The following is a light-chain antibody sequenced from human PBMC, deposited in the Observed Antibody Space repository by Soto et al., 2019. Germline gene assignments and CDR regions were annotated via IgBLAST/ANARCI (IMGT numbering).Light chain of an antibody. CDR1: QSVSSN. V-gene: IGKV3-15*01. J-gene: IGKJ2*01. CDR3: QQYNNGARDT. Sequence: EIVMTQSPATLSVSPGERATLSCRASQSVSSNLAWYQQKPGQAPRLLIYGASTRATGIPARFSGSGSGTEFTLTISSLQSEDFAVYYCQQYNNGARDTFGQGTKLEIK. CDR2: GAS.